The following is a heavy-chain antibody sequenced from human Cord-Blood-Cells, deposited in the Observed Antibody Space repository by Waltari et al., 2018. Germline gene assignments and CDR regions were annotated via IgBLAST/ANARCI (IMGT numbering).Heavy chain of an antibody. CDR1: GGSISSSSYY. V-gene: IGHV4-39*01. CDR2: IYYSGST. CDR3: ARQQDSSGWYYYYGMDV. Sequence: QLQLQESGPGLVKPSETLSLTCTVSGGSISSSSYYWGWILQPPGKGLEWIGSIYYSGSTYYNPSLKSRVTLSVETSKNQFSLKLSSVTAADTAVYYCARQQDSSGWYYYYGMDVWGQGTTVTVSS. J-gene: IGHJ6*02. D-gene: IGHD6-19*01.